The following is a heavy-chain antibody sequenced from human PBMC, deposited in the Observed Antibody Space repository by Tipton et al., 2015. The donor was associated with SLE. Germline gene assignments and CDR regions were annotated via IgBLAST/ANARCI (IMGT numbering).Heavy chain of an antibody. CDR1: GGSISGTSHY. V-gene: IGHV4-39*01. J-gene: IGHJ3*02. CDR2: IYYSGTT. D-gene: IGHD5-24*01. Sequence: LRLSCTVSGGSISGTSHYWGWIRQSPGKGLEWLGSIYYSGTTYYNPSLKSRVTISVDTSKNQISLKLNSVTAADTAVYYCARVGLITPDAFDIWGEGTMVTVSS. CDR3: ARVGLITPDAFDI.